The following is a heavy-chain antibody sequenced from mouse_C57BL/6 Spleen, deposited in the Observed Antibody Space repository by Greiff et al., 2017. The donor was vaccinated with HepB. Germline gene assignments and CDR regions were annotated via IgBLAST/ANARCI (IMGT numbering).Heavy chain of an antibody. CDR1: GYTFTDYY. Sequence: EVQLQQSGPELVKPGASVKISCKASGYTFTDYYMNWVKQSHGKSLEWIGDINPNNGGTSYNQKFKGKATLTVDKSYSTAYMELRSLTSEDAADYYCASSDDYDEDYWGQGTTLTVSS. J-gene: IGHJ2*01. D-gene: IGHD2-4*01. CDR3: ASSDDYDEDY. V-gene: IGHV1-26*01. CDR2: INPNNGGT.